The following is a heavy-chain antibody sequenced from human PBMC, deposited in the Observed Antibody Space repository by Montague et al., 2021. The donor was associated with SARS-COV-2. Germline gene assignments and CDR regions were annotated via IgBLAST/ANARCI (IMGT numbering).Heavy chain of an antibody. CDR2: IYYTGTT. J-gene: IGHJ4*02. V-gene: IGHV4-39*01. D-gene: IGHD2-15*01. CDR3: ANADRCSSGSCYSPFDS. CDR1: GGSVKTNLYY. Sequence: SETLSLTCAVYGGSVKTNLYYWGWIRPPPGKGLDWIGNIYYTGTTYYNPSLKSRVTMSVDTSKNQFSLKLTSVTAADTAVYYCANADRCSSGSCYSPFDSWGQGSLVTVSS.